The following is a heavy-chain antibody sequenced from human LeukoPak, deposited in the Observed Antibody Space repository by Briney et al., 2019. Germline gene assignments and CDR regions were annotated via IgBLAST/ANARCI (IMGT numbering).Heavy chain of an antibody. D-gene: IGHD5-24*01. CDR1: GFMFSSNW. Sequence: GGSLRLSCAASGFMFSSNWMSWVRLAPGKGLEWVANIKEDGTETYYVDSVKGRFTISRDNAKNSLYLQMNSLRVEDTAVYYCAKEGRSLQTYWGQGTLATVSS. CDR2: IKEDGTET. V-gene: IGHV3-7*03. J-gene: IGHJ4*02. CDR3: AKEGRSLQTY.